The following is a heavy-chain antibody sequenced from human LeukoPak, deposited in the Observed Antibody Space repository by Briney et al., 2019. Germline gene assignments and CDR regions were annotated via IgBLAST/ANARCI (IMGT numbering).Heavy chain of an antibody. CDR2: IKSTTDGGAI. CDR3: ASLFSSGWRYFYYMDV. D-gene: IGHD6-19*01. V-gene: IGHV3-15*01. J-gene: IGHJ6*03. CDR1: GFTFSDAW. Sequence: PGGSLRLSCAASGFTFSDAWMSWVRQAPGKGLEWVGRIKSTTDGGAIHYAAPVRGRFTISRDDSKNTLYLQMSSLKTEDTAVYYCASLFSSGWRYFYYMDVWGKGTTVTVSS.